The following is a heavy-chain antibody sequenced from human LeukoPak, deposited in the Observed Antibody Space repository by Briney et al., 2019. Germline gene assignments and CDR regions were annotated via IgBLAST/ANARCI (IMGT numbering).Heavy chain of an antibody. CDR3: ARDHTVTKLSGMDV. Sequence: GGSLRLSCAASEFTFSSYGMHWVRQTPGKGLEWVAVISYDGSDKYYTDSVKGRFTISRDNSKNTLYLQMNSLRAEDTAVYYCARDHTVTKLSGMDVWGQGTTVTVSS. CDR2: ISYDGSDK. V-gene: IGHV3-30*03. J-gene: IGHJ6*02. CDR1: EFTFSSYG. D-gene: IGHD4-17*01.